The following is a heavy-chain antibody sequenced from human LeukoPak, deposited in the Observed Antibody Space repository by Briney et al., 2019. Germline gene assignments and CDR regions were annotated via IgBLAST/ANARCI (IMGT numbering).Heavy chain of an antibody. CDR1: GFTPSNYW. V-gene: IGHV3-7*01. J-gene: IGHJ4*02. CDR2: IEQDGSEK. CDR3: ARDTYYYGSGSYFFDY. D-gene: IGHD3-10*01. Sequence: GRSPRLSCAASGFTPSNYWTSRVRQAPGKGLESVANIEQDGSEKYYVDSVKGRFTISRDNAKNSLYLQMNSLRAEDTAVYYYARDTYYYGSGSYFFDYWGQGTLGTVSS.